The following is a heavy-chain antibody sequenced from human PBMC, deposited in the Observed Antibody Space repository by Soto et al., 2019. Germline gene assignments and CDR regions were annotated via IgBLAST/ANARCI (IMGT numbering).Heavy chain of an antibody. CDR1: GFTFSSYG. D-gene: IGHD3-3*01. Sequence: QVQLVESGGGVVQPGRSLRLSCAASGFTFSSYGMHWVRQAPGKGLEWVAVISYDGSNKYYADSVKGRFTISRDNSKNTLYLQMNSLRAEDTAVYYCAKEGDKDYDFWSGPFDPWGQGTLVTVSS. J-gene: IGHJ5*02. CDR3: AKEGDKDYDFWSGPFDP. V-gene: IGHV3-30*18. CDR2: ISYDGSNK.